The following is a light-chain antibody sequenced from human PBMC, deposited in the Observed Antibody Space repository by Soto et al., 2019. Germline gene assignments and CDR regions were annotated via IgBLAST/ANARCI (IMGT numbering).Light chain of an antibody. Sequence: QSVLTPPASLSGAPGQRVTISCTGSSSNIGAGYDAHWYQHLPGTAPKYLLSGNNNRPSGVPDRFSGSKSGTSASLAITGLQADDEADYYCQSYDTMSTSYVFGARTKVTVL. CDR2: GNN. CDR3: QSYDTMSTSYV. CDR1: SSNIGAGYD. J-gene: IGLJ1*01. V-gene: IGLV1-40*01.